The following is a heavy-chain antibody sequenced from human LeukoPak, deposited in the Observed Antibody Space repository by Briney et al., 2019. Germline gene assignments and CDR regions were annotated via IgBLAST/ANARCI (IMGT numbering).Heavy chain of an antibody. CDR1: GYTFTTYG. D-gene: IGHD6-13*01. CDR3: ARSSIIAAAGPYYFDY. J-gene: IGHJ4*02. CDR2: ISAYNGHT. V-gene: IGHV1-18*01. Sequence: RWASVKVSCKASGYTFTTYGISWVRQAPGQGLEWMGWISAYNGHTNYAQNLQGRVTMTTDTSTSTAYMELSSLRSEDTAVYYCARSSIIAAAGPYYFDYWGQGTLVTVSS.